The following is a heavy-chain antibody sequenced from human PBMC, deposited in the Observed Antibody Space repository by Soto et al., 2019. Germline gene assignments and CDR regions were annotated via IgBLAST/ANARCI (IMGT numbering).Heavy chain of an antibody. CDR3: ARQIVVVTDRFDP. J-gene: IGHJ5*02. CDR1: GGSFSGYY. Sequence: SETLSLTCAVYGGSFSGYYWSWIRQPPGKGLEWIGEINHRGSTKYNPSLKSRVTISVDTSKNQFSLKLSSVTAADTAVYYCARQIVVVTDRFDPWGQGTLVTVSS. D-gene: IGHD3-22*01. V-gene: IGHV4-34*01. CDR2: INHRGST.